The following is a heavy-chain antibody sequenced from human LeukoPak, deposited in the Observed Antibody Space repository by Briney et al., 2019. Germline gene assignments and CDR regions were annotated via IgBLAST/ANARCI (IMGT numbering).Heavy chain of an antibody. J-gene: IGHJ4*02. Sequence: SETLSLTCTVSGASINRYFWTWIRQPPGRGLEWIGYVHYSGNTYYNPSLKSRLIISLDTSKNQFSLNLSSVTAADTAVYYCARLCGGGNCYSGAIEYWGQGTLITVSS. CDR2: VHYSGNT. CDR1: GASINRYF. D-gene: IGHD2-15*01. CDR3: ARLCGGGNCYSGAIEY. V-gene: IGHV4-59*08.